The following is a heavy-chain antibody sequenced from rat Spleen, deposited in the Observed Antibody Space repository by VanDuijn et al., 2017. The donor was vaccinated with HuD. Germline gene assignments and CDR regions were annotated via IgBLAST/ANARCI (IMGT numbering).Heavy chain of an antibody. CDR1: GFTFSNYD. Sequence: EVQLVESGGGLVQPGRSLKLSCAASGFTFSNYDMAWVRQAPTKGLEWVASISTGGGNTYYRDSVKGRFTLSRDNAKSTLYLQMDSLRSEDSATYFCATDGYYDGRYYSVYAMDAWGQGASVTVSS. V-gene: IGHV5S23*01. CDR3: ATDGYYDGRYYSVYAMDA. J-gene: IGHJ4*01. CDR2: ISTGGGNT. D-gene: IGHD1-12*02.